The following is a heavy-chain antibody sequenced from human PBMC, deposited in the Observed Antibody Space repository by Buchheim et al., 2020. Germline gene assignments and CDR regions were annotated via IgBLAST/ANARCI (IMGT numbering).Heavy chain of an antibody. CDR2: ISYDGSNN. D-gene: IGHD2-21*02. Sequence: QVQLVESGGGVVQPGRSLRLSCAASGFTFSSYGMHWVRQAPGKGLEWVAVISYDGSNNYYADSVKGRFTISRDNSKNTLYLQMNSLRAEDTAVYYCAKDGVVTAIPVNWFDPWGQGTL. CDR3: AKDGVVTAIPVNWFDP. CDR1: GFTFSSYG. J-gene: IGHJ5*02. V-gene: IGHV3-30*18.